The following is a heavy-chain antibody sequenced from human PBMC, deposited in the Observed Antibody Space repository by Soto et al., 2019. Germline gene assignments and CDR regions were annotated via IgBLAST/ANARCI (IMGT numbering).Heavy chain of an antibody. V-gene: IGHV1-18*01. J-gene: IGHJ5*02. CDR1: GYTFTSYG. Sequence: QIQLVQSGAEVKKPGASVMVSCKASGYTFTSYGISWVRQAPGQGLDWMGWITAYNGNTNYAQKLQGRVIMTADTSTSTAYMGLRSLRSDDTAVYYCAGGGVGSTTTWFDPWGQGTLVTVSS. CDR2: ITAYNGNT. D-gene: IGHD1-26*01. CDR3: AGGGVGSTTTWFDP.